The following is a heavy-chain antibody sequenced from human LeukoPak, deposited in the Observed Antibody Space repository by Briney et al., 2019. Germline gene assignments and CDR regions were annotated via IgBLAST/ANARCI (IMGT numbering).Heavy chain of an antibody. Sequence: GGSLRLSCAASGCTFSTYWMSWVRQAPGKGLAWVANIKHDGNEKYYVDSVKGRFTISRDNAKNSLYLQMNSLRAEDTAVYYCAELGITMIGGVWGKGTTVTISS. CDR1: GCTFSTYW. V-gene: IGHV3-7*01. CDR2: IKHDGNEK. D-gene: IGHD3-10*02. CDR3: AELGITMIGGV. J-gene: IGHJ6*04.